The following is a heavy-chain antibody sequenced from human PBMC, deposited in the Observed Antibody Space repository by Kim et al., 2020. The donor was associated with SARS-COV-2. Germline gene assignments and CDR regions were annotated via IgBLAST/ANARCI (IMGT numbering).Heavy chain of an antibody. Sequence: PGGSLRLSCAASGFTFSSHWMHWVRQAPGKGPVWVSRINADRSVIEYAASVKGRFTISRDNAKSTLDLQMNSLRPEDTAVYYCARGSGSYGFDSWGQGVLVTVSS. CDR1: GFTFSSHW. V-gene: IGHV3-74*01. CDR2: INADRSVI. CDR3: ARGSGSYGFDS. D-gene: IGHD1-26*01. J-gene: IGHJ4*02.